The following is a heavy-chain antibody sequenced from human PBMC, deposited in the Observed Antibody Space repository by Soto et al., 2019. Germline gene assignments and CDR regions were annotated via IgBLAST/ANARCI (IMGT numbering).Heavy chain of an antibody. CDR1: GGTFSSYR. Sequence: QVQLVQSGAEVKQPGSSAKVSCKASGGTFSSYRINWVRQAPGQGLAWVGGIVPIRRTADYAQTFQGRVSITEDESARTCYMEMRSLRSQDTAVYYCVRDSGAKLSSSWGQGTLVTVSS. D-gene: IGHD6-13*01. CDR2: IVPIRRTA. J-gene: IGHJ4*02. V-gene: IGHV1-69*01. CDR3: VRDSGAKLSSS.